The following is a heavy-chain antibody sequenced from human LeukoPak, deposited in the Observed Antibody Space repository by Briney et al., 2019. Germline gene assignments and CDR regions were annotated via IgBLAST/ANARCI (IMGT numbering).Heavy chain of an antibody. CDR2: ISSSSCYI. CDR3: ARGPYQLLPFDY. Sequence: GGSLRLSCAASGSTFSSYSMNWVRQAPGKGLEWVSSISSSSCYIYYADSVMGRFTISRDNAKNSLYLQMNSLRAEDTAVYYCARGPYQLLPFDYGGQGTLVTVSS. V-gene: IGHV3-21*01. CDR1: GSTFSSYS. J-gene: IGHJ4*02. D-gene: IGHD2-2*01.